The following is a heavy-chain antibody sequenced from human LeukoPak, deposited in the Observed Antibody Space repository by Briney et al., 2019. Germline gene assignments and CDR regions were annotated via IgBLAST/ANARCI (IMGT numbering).Heavy chain of an antibody. Sequence: ASVKVSCKASGYTFTSYGITWVRQAPGQGLEWMGWISTYNGNTDYAQKLQGRVTMTTDTSTGTAYMELRSLRSDDTAVYYCARTYGDYDGSYWYFDLWGRGTLVTVSS. CDR3: ARTYGDYDGSYWYFDL. CDR1: GYTFTSYG. J-gene: IGHJ2*01. D-gene: IGHD4-17*01. CDR2: ISTYNGNT. V-gene: IGHV1-18*01.